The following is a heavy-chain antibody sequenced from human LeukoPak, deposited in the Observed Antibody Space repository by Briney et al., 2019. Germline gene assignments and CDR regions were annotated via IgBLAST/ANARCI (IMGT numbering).Heavy chain of an antibody. D-gene: IGHD5-12*01. CDR1: VGSISSYY. CDR2: INHSGST. V-gene: IGHV4-34*01. Sequence: SETLSLSCTVSVGSISSYYWSWIRQPPEKGLEWIGEINHSGSTNYNPSLKSRVTISVDTSKNQFSLKLSSVTAADTAVYYCARHSLRMSPFDYWGQGTLVTVSS. CDR3: ARHSLRMSPFDY. J-gene: IGHJ4*02.